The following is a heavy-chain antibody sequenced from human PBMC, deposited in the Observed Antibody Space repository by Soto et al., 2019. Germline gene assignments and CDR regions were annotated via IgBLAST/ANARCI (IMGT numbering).Heavy chain of an antibody. CDR3: ARDRARGSSWYYFDY. CDR1: GYTFTCYY. V-gene: IGHV1-2*04. J-gene: IGHJ4*02. D-gene: IGHD6-13*01. Sequence: ASVKVSCKASGYTFTCYYMHWVRQAPGQGLEWMGWINPNSGGTNYAQKFQGWVTMTRDTSISTAYMELSRLRSDDTAVYYCARDRARGSSWYYFDYWGQGTLVTVSS. CDR2: INPNSGGT.